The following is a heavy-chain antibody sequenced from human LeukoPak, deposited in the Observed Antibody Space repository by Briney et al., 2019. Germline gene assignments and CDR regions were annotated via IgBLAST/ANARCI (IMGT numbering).Heavy chain of an antibody. V-gene: IGHV3-23*01. CDR3: ARGHGSGYNWFDP. CDR1: GFTFSSYA. J-gene: IGHJ5*02. D-gene: IGHD3-10*01. CDR2: INGSGSRT. Sequence: GGSLRLSCAASGFTFSSYAMSWVRQAPGKGLEWVSDINGSGSRTYYVDSVKGRFTISRDNSKNTLYLQMNSLRAEDTAVYYCARGHGSGYNWFDPWGQGTLVTVSS.